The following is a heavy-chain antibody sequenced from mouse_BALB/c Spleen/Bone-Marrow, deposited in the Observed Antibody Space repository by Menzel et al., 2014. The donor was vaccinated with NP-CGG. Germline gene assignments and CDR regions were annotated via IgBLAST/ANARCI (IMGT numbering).Heavy chain of an antibody. CDR1: GYVFSTYW. J-gene: IGHJ2*01. CDR2: IYPGDGDT. CDR3: ARGGISVDY. Sequence: QVQLKQSGAELVRPGSSVKISCKSSGYVFSTYWINWVKQRPGQGLEWIGQIYPGDGDTDFNGKFKDKAILTADESSNTAYMQLSSLTSEDSAVYFCARGGISVDYWGQGTTLTVSS. V-gene: IGHV1-80*01.